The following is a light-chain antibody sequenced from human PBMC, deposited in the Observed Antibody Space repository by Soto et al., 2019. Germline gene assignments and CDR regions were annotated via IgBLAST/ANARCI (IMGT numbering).Light chain of an antibody. CDR2: DVS. Sequence: QSALTQPASVSGSPGQSITISCTGTSSDVGGYNYVSWYQHHPGKAPKLMIYDVSNRPSGVSIRFSGSKSDNTASLTISGLQPEDEADFHSSSYTTSITRQIVFATGTKVTVL. V-gene: IGLV2-14*03. CDR1: SSDVGGYNY. J-gene: IGLJ1*01. CDR3: SSYTTSITRQIV.